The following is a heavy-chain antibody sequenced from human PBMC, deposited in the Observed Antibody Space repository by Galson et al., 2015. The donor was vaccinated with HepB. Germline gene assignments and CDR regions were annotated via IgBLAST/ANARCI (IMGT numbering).Heavy chain of an antibody. V-gene: IGHV3-30*18. J-gene: IGHJ4*02. Sequence: SLRLSCAASGFTFSSYGMHWVRQAPGKGLEWVAVISYDGSNKYYADSVKGRFTISRDNSKNTLYLQMNSLRAEDTAVYYCAKDMEQGTLDYWGQGTLVTVSS. CDR3: AKDMEQGTLDY. CDR1: GFTFSSYG. CDR2: ISYDGSNK. D-gene: IGHD1-26*01.